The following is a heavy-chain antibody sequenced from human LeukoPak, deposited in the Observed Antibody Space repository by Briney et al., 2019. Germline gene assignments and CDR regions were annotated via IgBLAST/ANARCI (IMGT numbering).Heavy chain of an antibody. V-gene: IGHV3-23*01. D-gene: IGHD3-16*01. CDR3: AKDSTFGGVSPFDY. CDR2: ISGSGGST. J-gene: IGHJ4*02. CDR1: GFTFSSYA. Sequence: PGGSLRLSCAASGFTFSSYAMSWVRQAPGRGLEWVSAISGSGGSTYYADSVKGRFTISRDNSKNTLYLQMNSLRAEDTAVYYCAKDSTFGGVSPFDYWGQGTLVTVSS.